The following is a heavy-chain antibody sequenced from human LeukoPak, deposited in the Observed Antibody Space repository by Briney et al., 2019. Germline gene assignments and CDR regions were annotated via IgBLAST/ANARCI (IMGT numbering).Heavy chain of an antibody. CDR3: ARGRGTWSGYYKAPPYYYYYMDV. V-gene: IGHV1-69*13. CDR2: IIPIFGTA. D-gene: IGHD3-3*01. CDR1: GGTFGSYA. Sequence: SVKVSCKASGGTFGSYAISWVRQAPGQGLEWMGGIIPIFGTANYAQKFQGRVTITADESTSTAYMELSSLRSEDTAVYYCARGRGTWSGYYKAPPYYYYYMDVWGKGTTVTVSS. J-gene: IGHJ6*03.